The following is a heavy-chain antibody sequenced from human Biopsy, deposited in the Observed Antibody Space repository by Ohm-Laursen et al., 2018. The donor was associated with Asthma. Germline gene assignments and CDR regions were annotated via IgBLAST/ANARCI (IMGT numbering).Heavy chain of an antibody. Sequence: TLSLTCAVSGGSISSDYWNWLRQSPGKGLEWIGYIHNSGNTNYNPSLKSRVTISLDTSKNHFSLRLSFVTAADTAVYFCARGQGRGIQLWSLDPWGQGILVTVSS. CDR2: IHNSGNT. CDR3: ARGQGRGIQLWSLDP. CDR1: GGSISSDY. D-gene: IGHD5-18*01. J-gene: IGHJ5*02. V-gene: IGHV4-59*01.